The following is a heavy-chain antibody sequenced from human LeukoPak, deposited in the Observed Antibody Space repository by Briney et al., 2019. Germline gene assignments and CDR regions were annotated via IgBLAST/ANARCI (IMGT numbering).Heavy chain of an antibody. CDR2: ISFDGTNK. V-gene: IGHV3-30-3*01. J-gene: IGHJ4*02. D-gene: IGHD3-3*01. Sequence: GGSLRLSCAASGFTFSTYAMHWVRQAPGKGLEWVAVISFDGTNKYYADSVKGRFTISRDNSKNTLYLQMNSLRAEDTAVYYCAKDREARSITIFGVVPHYFDYWGQGTLVTVSS. CDR3: AKDREARSITIFGVVPHYFDY. CDR1: GFTFSTYA.